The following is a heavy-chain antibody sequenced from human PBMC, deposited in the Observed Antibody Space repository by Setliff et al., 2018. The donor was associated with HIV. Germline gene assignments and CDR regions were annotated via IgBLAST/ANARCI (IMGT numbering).Heavy chain of an antibody. CDR1: GSSISSNYY. CDR2: IDASANT. V-gene: IGHV4-38-2*02. Sequence: SETLSLTCTVSGSSISSNYYWAWIRQAPGKGLEWIGCIDASANTYYIPSLKSRATISIDTSKNQLSLKLRSVTAADTAVYYCARIGSGWSVGWFDPWGQGTLVNVSS. D-gene: IGHD6-13*01. J-gene: IGHJ5*02. CDR3: ARIGSGWSVGWFDP.